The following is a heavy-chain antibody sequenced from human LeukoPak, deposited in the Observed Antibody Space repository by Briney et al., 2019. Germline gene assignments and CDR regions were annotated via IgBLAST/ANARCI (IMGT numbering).Heavy chain of an antibody. Sequence: GGSLRLSCAASGFTFNNYGMSWVRKAPGKGLEWVAGISDSGGSTFYADSVKGRFTISRDNSKNTLSLQMSTLRAEDTSVYYCAKLLEQQLVYYFDYWGQGTLVTVSS. CDR2: ISDSGGST. D-gene: IGHD6-13*01. CDR3: AKLLEQQLVYYFDY. CDR1: GFTFNNYG. V-gene: IGHV3-23*01. J-gene: IGHJ4*02.